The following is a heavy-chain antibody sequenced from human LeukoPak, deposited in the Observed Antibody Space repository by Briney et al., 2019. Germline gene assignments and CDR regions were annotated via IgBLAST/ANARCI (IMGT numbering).Heavy chain of an antibody. CDR1: GFTFSSYG. CDR2: RSYDGSNK. CDR3: AKGSWRGGYSYGLVDY. V-gene: IGHV3-30*18. J-gene: IGHJ4*02. Sequence: GGSLRLSCAASGFTFSSYGMHLVRQAPGKGLEWVAVRSYDGSNKYYADSVKGRFTISRDNSKNTLYLQMNSLRAEDTAVYYCAKGSWRGGYSYGLVDYWGQGTLVTVSS. D-gene: IGHD5-18*01.